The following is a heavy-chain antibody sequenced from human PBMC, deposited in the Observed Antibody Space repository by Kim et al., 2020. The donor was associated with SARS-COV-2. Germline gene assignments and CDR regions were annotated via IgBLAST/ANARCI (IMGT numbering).Heavy chain of an antibody. Sequence: SETLSLTCAVYGGSFSGYYWSWIRQPPGKGLEWIGEINHSGSTNYNPSLKSRVTISVDTSKNQFSLKLSSVTAADTAVYYCARGREYYYDRRHAFDIWG. J-gene: IGHJ3*02. CDR1: GGSFSGYY. V-gene: IGHV4-34*01. D-gene: IGHD3-22*01. CDR2: INHSGST. CDR3: ARGREYYYDRRHAFDI.